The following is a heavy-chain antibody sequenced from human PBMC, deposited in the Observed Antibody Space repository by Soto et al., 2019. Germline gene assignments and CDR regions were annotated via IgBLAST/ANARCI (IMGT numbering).Heavy chain of an antibody. J-gene: IGHJ4*02. D-gene: IGHD6-19*01. V-gene: IGHV4-39*01. Sequence: QLQLQESGPGLVKPSETLSRTCTVSGDSISSSSYYWGWIRQPPGKGLEWIGTIYYSGSTYYNPSLKSRVTLSVDTSKNQFSLKLSAVTAADTAVYYCVRAVAGTLDYWGQGTLVTVSS. CDR2: IYYSGST. CDR3: VRAVAGTLDY. CDR1: GDSISSSSYY.